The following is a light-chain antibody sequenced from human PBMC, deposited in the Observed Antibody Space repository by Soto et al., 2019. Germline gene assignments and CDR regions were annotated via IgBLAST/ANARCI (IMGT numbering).Light chain of an antibody. CDR1: QTISSW. Sequence: DIQMTQSASSLSASVGDGVTITWRASQTISSWLAWYQQKPGKAPKLLIYKASTLKSGVPSRFSGSGSGTEFTLTISSLQPDDFATYYCQHYNSYSEAFGQGTKVDI. V-gene: IGKV1-5*03. J-gene: IGKJ1*01. CDR2: KAS. CDR3: QHYNSYSEA.